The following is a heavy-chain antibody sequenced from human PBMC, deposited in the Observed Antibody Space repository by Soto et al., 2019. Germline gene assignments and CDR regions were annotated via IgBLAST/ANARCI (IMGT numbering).Heavy chain of an antibody. Sequence: GESLKISCRGSGYSFINYWIGWVRQMPGKGLEWMGIIYPGDSETKYSPSFQGQVTISADKSISTAYLQWSRLKASDTAMYYCETQGYYYDSKSLGHWGQGTLVTVSS. D-gene: IGHD3-22*01. CDR2: IYPGDSET. J-gene: IGHJ4*02. V-gene: IGHV5-51*01. CDR3: ETQGYYYDSKSLGH. CDR1: GYSFINYW.